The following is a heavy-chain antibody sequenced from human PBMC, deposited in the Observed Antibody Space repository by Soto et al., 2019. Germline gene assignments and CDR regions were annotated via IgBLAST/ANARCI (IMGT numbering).Heavy chain of an antibody. V-gene: IGHV3-30*18. CDR3: AKGLTEGSYFN. J-gene: IGHJ4*02. CDR1: GFTFSSYG. D-gene: IGHD1-26*01. Sequence: QVQLVESGGGVVQPGRSLRLSCAASGFTFSSYGMHWVRQAPGKGLEWVAVISHDGSNKYYADSVKGRFTISRDNSKNTLYLQMNSLRAEDTAVYYCAKGLTEGSYFNWGQGTLVTVSS. CDR2: ISHDGSNK.